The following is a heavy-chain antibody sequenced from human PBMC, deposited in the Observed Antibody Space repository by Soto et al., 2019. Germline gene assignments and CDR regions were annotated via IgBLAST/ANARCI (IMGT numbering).Heavy chain of an antibody. CDR2: INPSGGST. CDR3: ARDLPPIDY. Sequence: ASVKVSCKAPGYTLTSYYMHWVRQAPGQGLEWMGIINPSGGSTNYAQKFQGRVTMTTDTSTSTAYMELSSLRSEDTAVYYCARDLPPIDYRGQGTLVTVSS. V-gene: IGHV1-46*01. CDR1: GYTLTSYY. J-gene: IGHJ4*02.